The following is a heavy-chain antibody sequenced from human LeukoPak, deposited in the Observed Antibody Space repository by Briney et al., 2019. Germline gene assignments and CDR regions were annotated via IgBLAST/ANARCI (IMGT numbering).Heavy chain of an antibody. J-gene: IGHJ3*02. Sequence: GGSLRLSCAASGFTFSSYSMNWVRQAPGKGLEWVSSISSSSSYIYYADSVKGRFTISRDNAKNSLYLQMNSLRAEDTAVYYCASSGRIKGDAFDIWGQGTMVTVSS. CDR2: ISSSSSYI. V-gene: IGHV3-21*01. CDR3: ASSGRIKGDAFDI. CDR1: GFTFSSYS. D-gene: IGHD1-26*01.